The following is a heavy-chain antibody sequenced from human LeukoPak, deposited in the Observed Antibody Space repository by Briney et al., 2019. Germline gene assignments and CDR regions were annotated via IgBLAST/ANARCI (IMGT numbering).Heavy chain of an antibody. V-gene: IGHV1-46*01. D-gene: IGHD3-10*01. CDR1: GYIFAGYY. CDR2: ISSRGGNT. CDR3: ARDLFSRSDYGSSPFDY. J-gene: IGHJ4*02. Sequence: ASVKVSCRASGYIFAGYYIHWVRQAPGQGLEWMGIISSRGGNTNYTQKFQGRVSMTTDTSTSTVYMELSSLRSEDTAVYYCARDLFSRSDYGSSPFDYWGQGTLVTVSS.